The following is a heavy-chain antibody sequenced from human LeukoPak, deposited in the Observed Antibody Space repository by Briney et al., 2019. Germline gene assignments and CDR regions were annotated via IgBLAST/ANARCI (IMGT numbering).Heavy chain of an antibody. CDR1: GFTFSSYW. V-gene: IGHV3-7*01. D-gene: IGHD2-2*01. J-gene: IGHJ5*01. CDR2: IKQDGSEK. Sequence: GGSLRLSCAASGFTFSSYWVSWVRQAPGKGLEWVANIKQDGSEKYYVDSVKGRFTISRDNAKNSLYLQMNSLRAEDTAVYYCARVPRSYCSSTSCYLGGVWFDPWGQGTTVTVSS. CDR3: ARVPRSYCSSTSCYLGGVWFDP.